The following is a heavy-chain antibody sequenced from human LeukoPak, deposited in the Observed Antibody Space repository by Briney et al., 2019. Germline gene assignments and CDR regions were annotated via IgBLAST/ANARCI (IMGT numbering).Heavy chain of an antibody. V-gene: IGHV4-59*01. D-gene: IGHD3-10*01. Sequence: SETLSLTCTVSGGSISSYYWSWIRQPAGKGLEWLAYLYYSGTTNYNPSLKSRITVSSDTSKNQFSLKLSSVTAADTAVYYCARSTMTGPYYFDKWGQGTLVTVSS. J-gene: IGHJ4*02. CDR1: GGSISSYY. CDR3: ARSTMTGPYYFDK. CDR2: LYYSGTT.